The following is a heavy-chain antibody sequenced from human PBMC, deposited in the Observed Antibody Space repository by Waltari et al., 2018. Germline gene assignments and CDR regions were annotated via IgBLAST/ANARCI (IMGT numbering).Heavy chain of an antibody. Sequence: EVQLVESGGGLVQPGGSLRLACVASGFTFSSEWIHWVRQAPGKGLVWVSRINNDGTSTSCADSVKGRFTISRDNAKNTLYLQMNSLRAEDTAVYYCTRAGYYRFDYWGQGTLATVSS. J-gene: IGHJ4*02. CDR1: GFTFSSEW. CDR3: TRAGYYRFDY. V-gene: IGHV3-74*01. D-gene: IGHD3-9*01. CDR2: INNDGTST.